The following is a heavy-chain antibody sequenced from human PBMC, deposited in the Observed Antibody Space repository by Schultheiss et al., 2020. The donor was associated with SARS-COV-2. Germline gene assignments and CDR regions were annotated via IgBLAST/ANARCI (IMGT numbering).Heavy chain of an antibody. D-gene: IGHD1-26*01. CDR3: AREGGSYDHAFDI. J-gene: IGHJ3*02. V-gene: IGHV4-4*07. Sequence: SQTLSLTCTVSGGSISSYYWSWIRQSPGKGLEWIGRIYTSGSTNYNPSLKSRVTISVDTSKNQFSLKLSSVTAADTAVYYCAREGGSYDHAFDIWGQGTMVTVSS. CDR1: GGSISSYY. CDR2: IYTSGST.